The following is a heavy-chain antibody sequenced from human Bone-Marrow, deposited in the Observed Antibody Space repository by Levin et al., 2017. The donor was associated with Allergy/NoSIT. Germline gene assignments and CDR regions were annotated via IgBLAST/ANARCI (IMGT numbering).Heavy chain of an antibody. Sequence: SQTLSLTCAVYGGSFSGYYWSWIRQPPGKGLEWIGEINHSGSTNYNPSLKSRVTISVDTSKNQFSLKLSSVTAADTAVYYCARQNYHRGDMTTLRSRYFDLWGRGTLVTVSS. D-gene: IGHD3-16*01. V-gene: IGHV4-34*01. CDR1: GGSFSGYY. CDR2: INHSGST. J-gene: IGHJ2*01. CDR3: ARQNYHRGDMTTLRSRYFDL.